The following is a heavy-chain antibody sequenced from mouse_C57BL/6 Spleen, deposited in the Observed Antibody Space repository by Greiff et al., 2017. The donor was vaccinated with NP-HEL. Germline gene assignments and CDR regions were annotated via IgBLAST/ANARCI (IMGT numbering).Heavy chain of an antibody. J-gene: IGHJ1*03. CDR2: ISSGSSTI. V-gene: IGHV5-17*01. Sequence: EVKVVESGGGLVKPGGSLKLSCAASGFTFSDYGMHWVRQAPEKGLEWVAYISSGSSTIYYADTVKGRFTISRDNAKNTLFLQMTSLRSEDTAMYYCARPRSSYWYFDVWGTGTTVTVSS. D-gene: IGHD1-1*01. CDR1: GFTFSDYG. CDR3: ARPRSSYWYFDV.